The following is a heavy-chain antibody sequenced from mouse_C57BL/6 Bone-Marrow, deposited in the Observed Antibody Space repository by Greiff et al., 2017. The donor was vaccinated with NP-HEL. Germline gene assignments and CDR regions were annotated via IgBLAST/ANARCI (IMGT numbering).Heavy chain of an antibody. D-gene: IGHD1-1*01. V-gene: IGHV1-19*01. J-gene: IGHJ1*03. CDR2: INPYNGGT. CDR1: GYTFTDYY. Sequence: VQLQQSGPVLVKPGASVKMSCKASGYTFTDYYMNWVKQSHGKSLEWIGVINPYNGGTSYNQKFKGKATLTVDKSSSTAYMELNSLTSEDSAVYYCATGDFYYYGSSFFWYFDVWGTGTTVTVSS. CDR3: ATGDFYYYGSSFFWYFDV.